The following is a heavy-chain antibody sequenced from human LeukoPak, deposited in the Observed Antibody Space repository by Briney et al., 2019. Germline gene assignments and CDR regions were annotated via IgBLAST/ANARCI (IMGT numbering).Heavy chain of an antibody. Sequence: ASVKVSCKTSGYNFNRYTITWVRQAPGQGLEWMGWINPNSGGTNYAQKFQGRVTMTRDTSISTAYMELSRLRSDDTAVYYCARSIVGATADYWGQGTLVTVSS. J-gene: IGHJ4*02. CDR2: INPNSGGT. V-gene: IGHV1-2*02. D-gene: IGHD1-26*01. CDR1: GYNFNRYT. CDR3: ARSIVGATADY.